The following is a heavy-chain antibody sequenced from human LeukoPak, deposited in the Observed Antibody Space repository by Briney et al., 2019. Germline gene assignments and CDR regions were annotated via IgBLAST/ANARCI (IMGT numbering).Heavy chain of an antibody. V-gene: IGHV3-21*01. D-gene: IGHD5-18*01. J-gene: IGHJ4*02. CDR3: ATGEIQLWFPSLN. Sequence: ETLSLTCSVSGGSISSGSYYWSWIRQPAGKGLEWVSSISSSSSYIYYADSVKGRFTISRDNAKNSLYLQMNSLRAEDTAVYYCATGEIQLWFPSLNWGQGTLVTVSS. CDR2: ISSSSSYI. CDR1: GGSISSGSYY.